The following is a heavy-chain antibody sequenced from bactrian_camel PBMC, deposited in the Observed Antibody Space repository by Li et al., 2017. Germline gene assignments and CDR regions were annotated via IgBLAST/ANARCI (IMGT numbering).Heavy chain of an antibody. CDR3: AAQLPEGVRRIPNEDDFGY. V-gene: IGHV3S61*01. CDR1: GLTFGAYA. J-gene: IGHJ6*01. Sequence: HVQLVESGGALVQAGGSLMLSCTATGLTFGAYAMGWFRQVPGKEREGLSCTGWRTGGTYYADSVQGRFTISRDNTKNTVHLQMNSLKTIDTAVYFCAAQLPEGVRRIPNEDDFGYWGQGTQVTVS. D-gene: IGHD1*01. CDR2: TGWRTGGT.